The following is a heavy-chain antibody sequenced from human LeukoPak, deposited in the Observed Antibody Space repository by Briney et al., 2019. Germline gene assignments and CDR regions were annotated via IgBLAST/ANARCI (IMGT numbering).Heavy chain of an antibody. CDR1: GFTFSSYA. Sequence: GGSLRLSCAVSGFTFSSYAMSWVRQAPGKGLEWVSTISGSGDNTYSADSVRGRFTISRDNSKNTLYLQMNSLRAEDTAVYYCAKVRSGYYMDVWGKGTTVTVSS. CDR2: ISGSGDNT. V-gene: IGHV3-23*01. D-gene: IGHD3-10*01. CDR3: AKVRSGYYMDV. J-gene: IGHJ6*03.